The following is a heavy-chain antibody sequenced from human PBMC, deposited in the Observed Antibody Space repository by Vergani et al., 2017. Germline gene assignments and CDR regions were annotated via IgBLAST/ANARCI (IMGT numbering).Heavy chain of an antibody. Sequence: QVQLQESGPGLVKASQTLSLPFSVPGAYVGSRGYYWGWVRQRPGMGLDWIGYIYYSGTTLYNPSLVSRLPIPLDTTEHHLSLKLTTVTAADTAVYYCARQKDYYMDVWGKGATVTVS. CDR3: ARQKDYYMDV. CDR1: GAYVGSRGYY. J-gene: IGHJ6*03. V-gene: IGHV4-31*03. CDR2: IYYSGTT.